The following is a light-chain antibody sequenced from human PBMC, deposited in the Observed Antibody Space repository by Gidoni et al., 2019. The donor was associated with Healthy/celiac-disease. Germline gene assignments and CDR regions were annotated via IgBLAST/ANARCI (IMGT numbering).Light chain of an antibody. J-gene: IGLJ2*01. CDR3: QVWDSSSDRVV. CDR2: YDS. Sequence: SYVLTQPPSVSVAPGKTARITCGGNNIGSKSVHWYQQKPGQAPVLVIYYDSDRPSGIPERFSGSNSGNTATLTSSRVEAGDEADYYGQVWDSSSDRVVFGGGTKLTVL. CDR1: NIGSKS. V-gene: IGLV3-21*04.